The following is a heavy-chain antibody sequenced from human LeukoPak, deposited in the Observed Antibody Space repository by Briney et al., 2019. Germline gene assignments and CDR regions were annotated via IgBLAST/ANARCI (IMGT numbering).Heavy chain of an antibody. D-gene: IGHD3-22*01. Sequence: SETLSLTCTVFGGSISSYYWSWIRQPAGKGLEWIGRIYTSGSTNYNPSLKSRVTMSVDTSKNQFSLKLSSVTAADTAVYYCARGREYYYDSSGYWGPGSWFDPWGQGTLVTVSS. CDR2: IYTSGST. CDR3: ARGREYYYDSSGYWGPGSWFDP. J-gene: IGHJ5*02. CDR1: GGSISSYY. V-gene: IGHV4-4*07.